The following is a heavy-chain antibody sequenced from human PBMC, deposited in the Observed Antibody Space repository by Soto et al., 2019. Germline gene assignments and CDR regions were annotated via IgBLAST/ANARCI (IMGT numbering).Heavy chain of an antibody. J-gene: IGHJ5*02. Sequence: SGPTLVNPTQTLTLTCTFSGLSLRTTGVGVGWVRQPPGKALEWLALLYWDDDKRYSPSLESRLTITKDTSEKQVVLTMTNMDPVDTATYYCAHSLIGYYYDSSGSNWFDPWGQGTLVTVSS. CDR2: LYWDDDK. CDR1: GLSLRTTGVG. V-gene: IGHV2-5*02. D-gene: IGHD3-22*01. CDR3: AHSLIGYYYDSSGSNWFDP.